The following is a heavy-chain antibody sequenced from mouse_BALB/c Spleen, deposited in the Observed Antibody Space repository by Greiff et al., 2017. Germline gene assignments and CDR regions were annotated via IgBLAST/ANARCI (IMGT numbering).Heavy chain of an antibody. CDR1: GFTFSSYG. CDR3: ARPSRHNAMDY. V-gene: IGHV5-6*01. J-gene: IGHJ4*01. CDR2: ISSGGSYT. Sequence: EVHLVESGGDLVKPGGSLKLSCAASGFTFSSYGMSWVRQTPDKRLEWVATISSGGSYTYYPDSVKGRFTISRDNAKNTLYLQMSSLKSEDTAMYYCARPSRHNAMDYWGQGTSVTVSS.